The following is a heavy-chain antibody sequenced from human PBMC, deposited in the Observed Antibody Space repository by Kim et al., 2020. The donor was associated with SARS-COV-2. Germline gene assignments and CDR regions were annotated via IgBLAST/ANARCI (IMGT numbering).Heavy chain of an antibody. CDR2: IYYSGST. CDR3: ARFYWDGGSCPVDY. J-gene: IGHJ4*02. V-gene: IGHV4-31*03. Sequence: SETLSLTCTVSGGSISSGGYYWSWIRQHPGKGLEWIGYIYYSGSTYYNPSLKSRVTISVDTSKNQFSLKLGSVTAADTAVYYCARFYWDGGSCPVDYWGQGSMVTVSP. D-gene: IGHD2-15*01. CDR1: GGSISSGGYY.